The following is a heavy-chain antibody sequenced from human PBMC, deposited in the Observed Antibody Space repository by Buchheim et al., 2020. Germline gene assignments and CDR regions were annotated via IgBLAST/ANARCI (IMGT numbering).Heavy chain of an antibody. J-gene: IGHJ6*03. V-gene: IGHV3-30*18. D-gene: IGHD6-13*01. CDR2: ISYDGSNK. Sequence: QVQLVESGGGVVQPGRSLRLSCAASGFTFSSYGMHWVRQAPGKGLEWVSVISYDGSNKYYADSVKGRFTISRDNSKNTLYLQMNRLRAEDTAVYYCANAARIAAAGTNYYYMDVWGKGTT. CDR3: ANAARIAAAGTNYYYMDV. CDR1: GFTFSSYG.